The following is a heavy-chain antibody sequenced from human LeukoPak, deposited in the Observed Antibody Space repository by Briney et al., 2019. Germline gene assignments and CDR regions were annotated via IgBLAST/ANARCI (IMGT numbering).Heavy chain of an antibody. CDR1: SYSISSGYY. J-gene: IGHJ3*02. CDR3: ARIVSPRDNAFDI. CDR2: IYHSGST. D-gene: IGHD3-16*02. V-gene: IGHV4-38-2*02. Sequence: PSETLSLTCTVSSYSISSGYYWGWIRQPPGKGLEWIGSIYHSGSTYYNPSLKSRVTISVDTSKNQFSLKLSSVTAADTAVYYCARIVSPRDNAFDIWGQGTMVTVSS.